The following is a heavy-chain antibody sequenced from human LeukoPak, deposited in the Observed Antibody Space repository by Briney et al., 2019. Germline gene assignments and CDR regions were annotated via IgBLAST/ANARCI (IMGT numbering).Heavy chain of an antibody. CDR2: IFHSGNT. V-gene: IGHV4-59*08. J-gene: IGHJ3*01. CDR1: GGSISRYY. Sequence: SETLSLTYTVSGGSISRYYWSWIRRPPGKGLEWVGYIFHSGNTKYNPSLKSRVTISLDTSKKQFSLKLTSVTASDTVVYFCARHEGHCTGGNCYSNAFDVWSQGTMVTVSS. D-gene: IGHD2-15*01. CDR3: ARHEGHCTGGNCYSNAFDV.